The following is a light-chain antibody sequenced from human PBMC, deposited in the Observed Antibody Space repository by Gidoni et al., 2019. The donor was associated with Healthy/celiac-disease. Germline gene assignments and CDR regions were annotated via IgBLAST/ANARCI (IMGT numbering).Light chain of an antibody. CDR2: ASS. J-gene: IGKJ1*01. CDR3: LQDYNYPWT. V-gene: IGKV1-6*01. Sequence: AIQMTQSPSSLSASVGDRVTITCRASQGIRNDLGWYQQKPGKAPKLLIYASSSLQSGVPSMFIGSGSGTDFTLTISSLQPEDFATYYCLQDYNYPWTFGQGTKVEIK. CDR1: QGIRND.